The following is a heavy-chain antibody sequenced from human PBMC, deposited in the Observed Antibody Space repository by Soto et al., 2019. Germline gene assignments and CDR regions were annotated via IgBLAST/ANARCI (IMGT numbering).Heavy chain of an antibody. V-gene: IGHV3-7*03. CDR3: AREPRYYDSSGYKGSGMDV. J-gene: IGHJ6*02. CDR2: IKEDGSEG. Sequence: PGGSLRLSCAATGFTFKNYYMMWVRQAPGKGLEWVANIKEDGSEGHYVDSVKGRFTVSRDNTQDSLYLQMGSLRVEDTAVYYCAREPRYYDSSGYKGSGMDVWGQGTTVTVSS. D-gene: IGHD3-22*01. CDR1: GFTFKNYY.